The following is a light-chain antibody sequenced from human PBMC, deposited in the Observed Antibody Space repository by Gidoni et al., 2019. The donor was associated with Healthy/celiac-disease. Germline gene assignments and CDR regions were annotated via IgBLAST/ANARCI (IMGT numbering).Light chain of an antibody. CDR1: QSVLYSSNNKNY. CDR3: QQYYSTLYT. Sequence: DIVMTKSPDSLAVSLGERATINCKSSQSVLYSSNNKNYLAWYQQKPGQPPKLLIYWASTRESGVPDRFSGSGSGTDFTLTISSLQAEDVAVYYCQQYYSTLYTFGQXTKLEIK. V-gene: IGKV4-1*01. J-gene: IGKJ2*01. CDR2: WAS.